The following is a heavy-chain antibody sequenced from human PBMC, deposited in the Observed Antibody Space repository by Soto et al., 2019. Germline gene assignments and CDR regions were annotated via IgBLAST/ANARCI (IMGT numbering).Heavy chain of an antibody. CDR1: GYTFTGYY. D-gene: IGHD5-12*01. J-gene: IGHJ6*02. V-gene: IGHV1-2*04. Sequence: GASVKVSCKASGYTFTGYYMHWVRQAPGQGLEWMGWINPNSGGTNYAQKFQGWVTMTRDTSISTAYMELSRLRSDDTAVYYCASGRGYDFTATGVGYGMDIWGQGTTVTVSS. CDR2: INPNSGGT. CDR3: ASGRGYDFTATGVGYGMDI.